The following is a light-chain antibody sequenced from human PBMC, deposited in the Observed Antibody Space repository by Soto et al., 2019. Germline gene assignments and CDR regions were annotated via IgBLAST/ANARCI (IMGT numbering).Light chain of an antibody. CDR3: AAWDISLLV. J-gene: IGLJ2*01. Sequence: QSVLTQPPSASGTPGQRVTISCSGSSSNIGTNTVIWYQQLPGAAPKLLIYSYNQRPSGVPDRFSGSKSGTSASLVISGLRSENDAEYYCAAWDISLLVFGVGPKLTFL. CDR1: SSNIGTNT. CDR2: SYN. V-gene: IGLV1-44*01.